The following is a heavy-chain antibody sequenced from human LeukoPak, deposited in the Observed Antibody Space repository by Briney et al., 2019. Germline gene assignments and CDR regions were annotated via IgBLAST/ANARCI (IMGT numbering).Heavy chain of an antibody. CDR1: GYTFTLYA. CDR3: ARDPPSNYDPWSGSRA. Sequence: ASVKVSCKASGYTFTLYAINWVRQAPGQGLEWMGWINTNTGNPTYAQGFTGRFVFSLDTSVSTTYLQISSLKAEDTAVYYCARDPPSNYDPWSGSRAWGQGTLVTVSS. CDR2: INTNTGNP. V-gene: IGHV7-4-1*02. D-gene: IGHD3-3*01. J-gene: IGHJ4*02.